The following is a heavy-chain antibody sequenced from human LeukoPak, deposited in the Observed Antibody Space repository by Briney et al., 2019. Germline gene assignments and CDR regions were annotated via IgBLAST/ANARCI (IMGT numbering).Heavy chain of an antibody. CDR2: IYYSGST. J-gene: IGHJ4*02. D-gene: IGHD6-13*01. CDR1: GGSISSYY. CDR3: ARSSSSWYPTFFDY. Sequence: SETLTLTCTVSGGSISSYYWSWIRQPPGKGLEWIGYIYYSGSTNYSPSLKSRVTISVDTSKNQFSLKLSSVTAADTAVYYCARSSSSWYPTFFDYWGQGTLVTVSS. V-gene: IGHV4-59*01.